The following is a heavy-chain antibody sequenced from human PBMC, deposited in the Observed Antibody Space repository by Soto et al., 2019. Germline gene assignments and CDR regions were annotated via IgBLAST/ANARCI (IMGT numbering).Heavy chain of an antibody. CDR1: GYTFTRYG. D-gene: IGHD3-22*01. V-gene: IGHV1-18*01. J-gene: IGHJ1*01. Sequence: QVQLVQSGAEVKKPGSSVKVSCKASGYTFTRYGLTWVRQAPGQGIEWMGWISAYNGNTNYAQKLQGRVTMTTDTSTTTDYKEFRRLRSEDTAVYYCARDAYYDRSGYDYLGEYLKYWGQGNLGTVS. CDR2: ISAYNGNT. CDR3: ARDAYYDRSGYDYLGEYLKY.